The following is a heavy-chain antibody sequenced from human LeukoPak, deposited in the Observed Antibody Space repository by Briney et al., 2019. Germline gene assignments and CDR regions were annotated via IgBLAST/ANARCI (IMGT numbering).Heavy chain of an antibody. CDR3: ARGPYSGSYYYYYGMDV. CDR2: IYYSGST. J-gene: IGHJ6*02. D-gene: IGHD1-26*01. V-gene: IGHV4-59*01. CDR1: GGSISSYY. Sequence: PSETLSLTCTVSGGSISSYYWSWIRQPPGKGLEWIGYIYYSGSTNYNPSLKSRVTISVDTSKNQFSLKLSSVTAADTAVYYCARGPYSGSYYYYYGMDVWGQGTTVTVSS.